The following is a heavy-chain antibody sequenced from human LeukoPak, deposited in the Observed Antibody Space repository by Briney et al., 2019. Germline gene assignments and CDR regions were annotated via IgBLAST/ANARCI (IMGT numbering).Heavy chain of an antibody. Sequence: SETLSLTCTVSGYSISSGYYWGWIRQPPGKGLEWIGSIYHSGSTYYNPSLKSRVTISVDTSKNQFSLKLSSVTAADTAVYYCARSEYSSSSGWFDPWGQGTLVTVSS. CDR2: IYHSGST. D-gene: IGHD6-6*01. V-gene: IGHV4-38-2*02. CDR1: GYSISSGYY. J-gene: IGHJ5*02. CDR3: ARSEYSSSSGWFDP.